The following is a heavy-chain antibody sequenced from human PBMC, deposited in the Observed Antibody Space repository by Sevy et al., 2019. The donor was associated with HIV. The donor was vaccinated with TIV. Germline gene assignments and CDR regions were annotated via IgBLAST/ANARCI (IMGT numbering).Heavy chain of an antibody. V-gene: IGHV4-31*11. CDR1: GGSVSSDNYY. Sequence: SETLSLTCAVSGGSVSSDNYYWTWIRQHPGKGLEWIGYIYHLGSTSSNPSLKSRVTISVDTSKNQFSLKLRSVTAADTAVYLCAGEAGYWSNGVCYTGWFDPRGEGTVVTVSS. CDR3: AGEAGYWSNGVCYTGWFDP. CDR2: IYHLGST. D-gene: IGHD2-8*01. J-gene: IGHJ5*02.